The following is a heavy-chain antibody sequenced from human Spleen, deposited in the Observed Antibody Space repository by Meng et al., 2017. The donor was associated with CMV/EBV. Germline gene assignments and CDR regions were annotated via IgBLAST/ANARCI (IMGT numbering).Heavy chain of an antibody. Sequence: GESLKISCAASGLNFGSYSMNWVRQVPGRGLEWVSHVSGSSSNIYYGDSVKGRFTISRDNAKKSLYLQMNSLRAEDTAVYYCARVPVDTTFFIQEYYFDYWGQGALVTVSS. V-gene: IGHV3-21*01. CDR2: VSGSSSNI. J-gene: IGHJ4*02. CDR3: ARVPVDTTFFIQEYYFDY. D-gene: IGHD3-3*01. CDR1: GLNFGSYS.